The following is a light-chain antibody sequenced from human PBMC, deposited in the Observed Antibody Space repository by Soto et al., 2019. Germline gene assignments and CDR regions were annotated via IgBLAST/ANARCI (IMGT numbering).Light chain of an antibody. CDR1: SSDVGGYNY. CDR2: EVS. J-gene: IGLJ1*01. V-gene: IGLV2-8*01. CDR3: SSPKV. Sequence: QSVLTQPPSASGSPGQSVTISCTGTSSDVGGYNYVSWYQQHPGKAPKLMIYEVSKRPSGVPDRFSGYKSGNTASLTVSGLHAEDESVYFCSSPKVFGSRSKVTVL.